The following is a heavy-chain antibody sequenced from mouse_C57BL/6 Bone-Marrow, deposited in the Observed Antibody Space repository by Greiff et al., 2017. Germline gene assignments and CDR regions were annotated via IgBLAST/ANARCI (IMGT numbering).Heavy chain of an antibody. CDR1: GFSLTSYG. J-gene: IGHJ4*01. CDR3: ARKNYSNYEGYAMDY. D-gene: IGHD2-5*01. CDR2: IWSGGST. Sequence: VQLQESGPGLVQPSQSLSITCTVSGFSLTSYGVHWVRQSPGKGLEWLGVIWSGGSTDYNAAFISRLSISKDNSKSQVFFKMNSLQADDTAIYYCARKNYSNYEGYAMDYWGQGTSVTVSS. V-gene: IGHV2-2*01.